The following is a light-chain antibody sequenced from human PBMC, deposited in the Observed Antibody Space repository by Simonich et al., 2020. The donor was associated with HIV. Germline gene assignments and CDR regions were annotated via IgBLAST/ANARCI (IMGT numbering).Light chain of an antibody. CDR1: QSVMSN. J-gene: IGKJ3*01. CDR2: GTT. CDR3: QQYNNWPSPFT. V-gene: IGKV3-15*01. Sequence: EIVMTQSPATLSVSPGERATRSGRASQSVMSNLDWYQQKPGQAPRLLIYGTTTRATGIPARFSGSGSGIEFTLTISSMQSEDFAVYYCQQYNNWPSPFTFGPGTKVDIE.